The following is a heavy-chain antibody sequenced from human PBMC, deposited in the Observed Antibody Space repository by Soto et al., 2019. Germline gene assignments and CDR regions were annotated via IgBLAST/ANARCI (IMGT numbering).Heavy chain of an antibody. J-gene: IGHJ6*02. V-gene: IGHV4-59*01. Sequence: ETXSLTCTVSGGSISSYYWSWIRQPPGKGLEWIGYIYYSGSTNYNPSLKSRVTISVDTSKNQFSLKLSSVTAADTAVYYCAAGQLVFGAYYYGMDVWGQGTTVTVSS. CDR1: GGSISSYY. CDR3: AAGQLVFGAYYYGMDV. D-gene: IGHD6-13*01. CDR2: IYYSGST.